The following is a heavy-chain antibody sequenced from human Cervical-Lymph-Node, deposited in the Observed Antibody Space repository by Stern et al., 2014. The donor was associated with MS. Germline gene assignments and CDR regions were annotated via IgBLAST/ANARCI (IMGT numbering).Heavy chain of an antibody. V-gene: IGHV3-30-3*01. CDR1: GFTFSSYP. J-gene: IGHJ6*02. CDR3: ARGSRGMDV. CDR2: ITYDGSKT. D-gene: IGHD3-10*01. Sequence: VKLVEYGGGVVQPGRSLRVCCAGSGFTFSSYPIYWVRQATGKGMEWVGVITYDGSKTHYEDSVKGRFTLSRDNSKNTVSLQMNSLTTEDTAVYFCARGSRGMDVWGQGTTVTVSS.